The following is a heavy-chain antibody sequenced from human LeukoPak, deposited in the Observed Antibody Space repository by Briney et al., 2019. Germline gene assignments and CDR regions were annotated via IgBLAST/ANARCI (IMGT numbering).Heavy chain of an antibody. CDR2: IYPRDGST. CDR1: GYTFTSNY. Sequence: GASVKVSCKASGYTFTSNYIHCVRQAPGQGLEGMGMIYPRDGSTSYAQKFQGRVTVTRDTSTSTVHMELSGLRSEDTAVYYCARDQEGFDYWGQGTLVTVSS. CDR3: ARDQEGFDY. J-gene: IGHJ4*02. V-gene: IGHV1-46*01.